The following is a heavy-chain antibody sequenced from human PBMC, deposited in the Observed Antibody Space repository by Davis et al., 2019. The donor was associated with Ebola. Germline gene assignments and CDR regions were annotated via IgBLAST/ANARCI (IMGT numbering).Heavy chain of an antibody. CDR2: MNPNSGNT. V-gene: IGHV1-8*01. J-gene: IGHJ4*02. D-gene: IGHD2-15*01. Sequence: ASVKVSCKASGYTFTSYDINWVRQATGQGLEWMGWMNPNSGNTGYAQKLQGRVTMTTDTSTSTAYMELRSLRSDDTAVYYCARVVVGFDYWGQGTLVTVSS. CDR1: GYTFTSYD. CDR3: ARVVVGFDY.